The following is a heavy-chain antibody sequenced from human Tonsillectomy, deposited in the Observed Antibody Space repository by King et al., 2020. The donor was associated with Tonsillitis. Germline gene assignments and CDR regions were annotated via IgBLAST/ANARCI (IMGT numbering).Heavy chain of an antibody. Sequence: QLVQSGAEVKKPVESLKISCKGSGYSFTTYWIGWVRQMPGKGLECMGIIYPGDSDTRYSLSFPGQATIPADNPIGPAYLQWSSLEASDTAMYYCASLGAGGLEFKSYFDYWGQGTLVTVSS. V-gene: IGHV5-51*04. CDR1: GYSFTTYW. D-gene: IGHD1-1*01. J-gene: IGHJ4*02. CDR3: ASLGAGGLEFKSYFDY. CDR2: IYPGDSDT.